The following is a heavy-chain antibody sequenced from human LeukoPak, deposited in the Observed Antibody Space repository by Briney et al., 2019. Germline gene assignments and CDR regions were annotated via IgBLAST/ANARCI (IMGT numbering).Heavy chain of an antibody. J-gene: IGHJ6*04. CDR1: GFTFNSYS. CDR3: AREYGSVRTYGMDV. D-gene: IGHD3-10*01. CDR2: TSSSSSYI. V-gene: IGHV3-21*01. Sequence: GGSLRLSCTVSGFTFNSYSMNWVRQAPGKGMGWVSSTSSSSSYIYYADSVKGRLTISRDNAKNSLYLQMNSLRAEDTAVYYCAREYGSVRTYGMDVWGEGTTVTVSS.